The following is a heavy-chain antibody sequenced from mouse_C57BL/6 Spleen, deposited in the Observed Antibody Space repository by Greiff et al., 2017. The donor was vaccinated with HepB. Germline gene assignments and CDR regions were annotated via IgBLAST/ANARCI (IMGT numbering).Heavy chain of an antibody. V-gene: IGHV1-9*01. CDR2: ILPGSGST. Sequence: VQRVESGAELMKPGASVKLSCKATGYTFTGYWIEWVKQRPGHGLEWIGEILPGSGSTNYNEKFKGKATFTADTSSNTAYMQLSSLTTEDSAIYYCARGESYDYDGTLYYAMDYWGQGTSVTVSS. D-gene: IGHD2-4*01. CDR1: GYTFTGYW. J-gene: IGHJ4*01. CDR3: ARGESYDYDGTLYYAMDY.